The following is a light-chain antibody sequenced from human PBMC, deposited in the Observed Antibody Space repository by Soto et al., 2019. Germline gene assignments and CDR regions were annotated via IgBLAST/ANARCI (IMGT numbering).Light chain of an antibody. J-gene: IGKJ1*01. V-gene: IGKV1-5*01. CDR3: QQYNSYRWT. CDR2: DAS. Sequence: DIQMTQSPSTLSASVGDRVTITCRASQSISRSLAWYQQKPGKAPNLLIYDASSLESGVPSRFSGSGFGTEFTLTISSLQPDDFATYYCQQYNSYRWTFGQGTKVDI. CDR1: QSISRS.